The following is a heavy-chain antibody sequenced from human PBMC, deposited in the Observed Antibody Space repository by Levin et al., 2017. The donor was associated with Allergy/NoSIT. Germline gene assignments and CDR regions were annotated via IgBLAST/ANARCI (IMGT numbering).Heavy chain of an antibody. Sequence: SVKVSCKASGFTFTSSAVQWVRQARGQRLEWIGWIVVGSGNTNYAQKFQERVTITRDMSTSTAYMELSSLRSEDTAVYYCAAEGGYPNGYFDLWGRGTLVTVSS. CDR1: GFTFTSSA. D-gene: IGHD5-12*01. J-gene: IGHJ2*01. V-gene: IGHV1-58*01. CDR2: IVVGSGNT. CDR3: AAEGGYPNGYFDL.